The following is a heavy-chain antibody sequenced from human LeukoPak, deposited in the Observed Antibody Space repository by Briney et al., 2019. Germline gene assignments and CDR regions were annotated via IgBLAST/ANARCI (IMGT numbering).Heavy chain of an antibody. Sequence: GGSLRLSCAASGFTFSSYAMSWVRQAPGKGLEWVSAISGSGGSTHYADSVKGRFTISRDNSKNTLYLQMNSLRAEDTAVYYCAKDRLLCSSTSCYVSHMDVWGKGTTVTVSS. CDR3: AKDRLLCSSTSCYVSHMDV. J-gene: IGHJ6*03. CDR1: GFTFSSYA. D-gene: IGHD2-2*01. CDR2: ISGSGGST. V-gene: IGHV3-23*01.